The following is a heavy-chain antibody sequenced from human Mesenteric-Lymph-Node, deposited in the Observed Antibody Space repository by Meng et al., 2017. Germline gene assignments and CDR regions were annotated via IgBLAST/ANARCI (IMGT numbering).Heavy chain of an antibody. V-gene: IGHV3-7*01. CDR1: GFTFSSYW. D-gene: IGHD3-22*01. J-gene: IGHJ6*02. CDR2: IKQDGSEK. Sequence: GESLKISCAASGFTFSSYWMSWVRQAPGKGLEWVANIKQDGSEKYYEDSVKGRFTISRDNAKNSLYLQMNSLRAEDTAVYYCARVVIRYNYGMDVWGQGTTVTVSS. CDR3: ARVVIRYNYGMDV.